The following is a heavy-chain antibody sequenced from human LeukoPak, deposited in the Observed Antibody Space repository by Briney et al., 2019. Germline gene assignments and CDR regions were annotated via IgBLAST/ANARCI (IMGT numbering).Heavy chain of an antibody. CDR2: IVVGSGNT. J-gene: IGHJ4*02. CDR3: ASRGGSYYDY. CDR1: GFTFTSSA. V-gene: IGHV1-58*02. D-gene: IGHD1-26*01. Sequence: TAVTVSFKASGFTFTSSAMRRVRPARAQRLEWIGWIVVGSGNTNYAQKFQERLTITRDMYTSTAYMELSSPRSEDTAVYYCASRGGSYYDYWGQGTLVTVSS.